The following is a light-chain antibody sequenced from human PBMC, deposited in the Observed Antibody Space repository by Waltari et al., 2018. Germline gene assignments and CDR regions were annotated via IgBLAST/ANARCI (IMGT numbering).Light chain of an antibody. CDR1: QDVINY. J-gene: IGKJ1*01. CDR3: QHSEA. V-gene: IGKV1-33*01. CDR2: DAS. Sequence: DMQMTQSPASLSASVGDRVTIAFHPSQDVINYINSYQQKPGKAPQLLIYDASTLKTGVPSRFSGRQSGTSFTLTISGLQPEDVGTYYCQHSEAFGQGTTVEI.